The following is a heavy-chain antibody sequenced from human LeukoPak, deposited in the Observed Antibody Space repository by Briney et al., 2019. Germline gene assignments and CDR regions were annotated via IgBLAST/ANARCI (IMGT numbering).Heavy chain of an antibody. D-gene: IGHD6-13*01. Sequence: PGGSLRLSCAASGFTFSSYGMHWVRQAPGKGLEWVAFIRYDGSNKYYADSVKGRFTISRDNSKNTLYLQMNSLRAEDTAVYYCAKVKAAAGKRKLDYWGQGTLVTVSS. CDR2: IRYDGSNK. V-gene: IGHV3-30*02. CDR1: GFTFSSYG. J-gene: IGHJ4*02. CDR3: AKVKAAAGKRKLDY.